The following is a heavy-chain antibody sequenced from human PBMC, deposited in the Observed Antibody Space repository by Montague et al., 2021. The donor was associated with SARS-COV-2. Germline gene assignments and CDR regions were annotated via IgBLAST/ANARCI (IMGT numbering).Heavy chain of an antibody. D-gene: IGHD1-26*01. J-gene: IGHJ4*02. V-gene: IGHV4-61*02. Sequence: TLSLTCTVSGGSISSGSHYWSWIRQPAGKGLEWIGRIYTSGSTNYNPSLKSRVTISVDTSKNQFSLKLSSVTAADTAAYYCARAKWELYFDYWGQGTLVTVSS. CDR3: ARAKWELYFDY. CDR2: IYTSGST. CDR1: GGSISSGSHY.